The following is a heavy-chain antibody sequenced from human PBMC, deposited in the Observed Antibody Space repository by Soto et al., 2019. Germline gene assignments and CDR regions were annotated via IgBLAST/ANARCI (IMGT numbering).Heavy chain of an antibody. D-gene: IGHD2-8*02. CDR1: GYTFTSYA. Sequence: ASVKVSCKASGYTFTSYAMHWVRQVPGQRLEWMGWINAGNGNTKYSQKFQGRVTITRDTSASTAYMELSSLRSEDTAVYFCAGCIVLVDVLAYSAQGTLVTVSS. J-gene: IGHJ4*02. CDR3: AGCIVLVDVLAY. CDR2: INAGNGNT. V-gene: IGHV1-3*01.